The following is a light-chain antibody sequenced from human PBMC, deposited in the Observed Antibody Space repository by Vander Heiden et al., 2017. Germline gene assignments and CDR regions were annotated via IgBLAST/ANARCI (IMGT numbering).Light chain of an antibody. CDR3: QQYSAYPLT. CDR2: GAS. CDR1: QDIRSW. V-gene: IGKV1D-16*01. J-gene: IGKJ4*01. Sequence: IQMTQSPSSLSASVGDTVTITCRASQDIRSWLAWSQQKPGIAPKSLIYGASILETGVPSRFSGSGSGTDFTLTIKNLQPEDFATYYCQQYSAYPLTFGGGTKVEIK.